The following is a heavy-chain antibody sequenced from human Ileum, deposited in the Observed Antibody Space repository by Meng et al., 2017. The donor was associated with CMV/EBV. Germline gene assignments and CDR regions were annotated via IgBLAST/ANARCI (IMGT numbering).Heavy chain of an antibody. CDR1: GFTFSGYA. J-gene: IGHJ3*01. Sequence: GESLKISCTASGFTFSGYAMYWVRQAPGKGLEWVSGISGTSGRTYHADSLEGRFTISRDNSKSTLYLQMNSLRAEDTAMYHCAKGVGGSTRPFDFWGQGTMVTVSS. D-gene: IGHD5/OR15-5a*01. CDR3: AKGVGGSTRPFDF. CDR2: ISGTSGRT. V-gene: IGHV3-23*01.